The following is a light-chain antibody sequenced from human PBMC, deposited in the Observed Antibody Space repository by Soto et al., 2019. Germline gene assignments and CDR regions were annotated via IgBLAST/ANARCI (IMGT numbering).Light chain of an antibody. Sequence: DIQMTQSPSTLSASVGDRVTITCRASQSISSWLAWYQQKPGKAPKLLIYKASNLESGVPSRFSGGGCGTEFTLTISSLQPDDFATYYCQQYNDYLLTFGPGTKVDFK. CDR3: QQYNDYLLT. CDR1: QSISSW. J-gene: IGKJ3*01. CDR2: KAS. V-gene: IGKV1-5*03.